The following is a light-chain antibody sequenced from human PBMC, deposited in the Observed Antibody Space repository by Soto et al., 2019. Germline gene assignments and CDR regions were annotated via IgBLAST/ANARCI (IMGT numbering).Light chain of an antibody. CDR2: DAY. CDR1: QSVSTN. J-gene: IGKJ2*02. CDR3: QQRGKWPST. V-gene: IGKV3-11*01. Sequence: EIVMSQSPATLSVSPGERATLSCRASQSVSTNLAWYQQRPGQGPRLLIYDAYTRATGVGARFTGSGSATDFSLTITSLEPEDFAVYYCQQRGKWPSTFGPGTKVDI.